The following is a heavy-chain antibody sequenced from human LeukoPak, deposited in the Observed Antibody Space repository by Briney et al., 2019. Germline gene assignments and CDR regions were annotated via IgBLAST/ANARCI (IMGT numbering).Heavy chain of an antibody. CDR2: INPNSGGT. J-gene: IGHJ6*03. Sequence: ASVTVSCKASGYMFTCYYMHWVRQAPGQGLEWMGWINPNSGGTNYAQKFQGRVTMTRDTSISTAYMDLNRLRSDDTAVYYCARVVAVTGTPVYYMDVWGKGTTVSVSS. CDR1: GYMFTCYY. D-gene: IGHD6-19*01. V-gene: IGHV1-2*02. CDR3: ARVVAVTGTPVYYMDV.